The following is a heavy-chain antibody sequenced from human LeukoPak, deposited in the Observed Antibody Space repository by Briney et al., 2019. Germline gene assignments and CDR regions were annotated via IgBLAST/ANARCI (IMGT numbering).Heavy chain of an antibody. J-gene: IGHJ4*02. V-gene: IGHV3-23*01. CDR1: GFTFSSYA. CDR2: ISGSGGST. D-gene: IGHD2-8*01. Sequence: PGGYLRLSCAASGFTFSSYAMSWVRQAPGKGLEWFSAISGSGGSTYYADSVKGRFTISRGNSKNALYLQMNSLRAEDTAIYYCAKRPCTNGVCYALLDYWGQGTLVTVSS. CDR3: AKRPCTNGVCYALLDY.